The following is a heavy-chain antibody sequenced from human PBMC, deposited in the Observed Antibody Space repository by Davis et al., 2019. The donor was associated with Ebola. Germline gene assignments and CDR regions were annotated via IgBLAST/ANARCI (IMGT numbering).Heavy chain of an antibody. Sequence: PSETLSLTFAVSGGSISSGGYSWSWIRQPPGKGLEWIGYIYHSGSTNYNPSLTSRVTISVDTSKNQFSLKLSSVTAADTAVYYCARVDKGALGRPIDYWGQGTLVTISS. J-gene: IGHJ4*02. CDR2: IYHSGST. CDR3: ARVDKGALGRPIDY. CDR1: GGSISSGGYS. V-gene: IGHV4-30-2*01. D-gene: IGHD1-26*01.